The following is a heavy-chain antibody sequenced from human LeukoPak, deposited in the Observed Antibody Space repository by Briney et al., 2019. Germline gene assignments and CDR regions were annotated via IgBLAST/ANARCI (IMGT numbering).Heavy chain of an antibody. J-gene: IGHJ5*02. V-gene: IGHV1-18*01. CDR2: ICAYNGNT. CDR3: ARGQQLVHSDWFDP. CDR1: GYTFTSYG. D-gene: IGHD6-13*01. Sequence: ASLKVSCKPSGYTFTSYGISSVPPAPGEGVEWMGWICAYNGNTNSAQKLQGRVTMTTDTSTSTAYMELRRLGSDDTAVYYCARGQQLVHSDWFDPWGQGTLVTVSS.